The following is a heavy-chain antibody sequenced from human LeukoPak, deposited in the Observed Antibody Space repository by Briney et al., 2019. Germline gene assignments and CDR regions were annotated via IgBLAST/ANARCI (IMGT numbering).Heavy chain of an antibody. J-gene: IGHJ6*02. Sequence: GGSLRLSCAASGFTFSSYSMNWVRQAPGKGLEWVAVIWYDGSNKYYADSVKGRFTISRDNSKNTLYLQMNSLRAEDTAVYYCARDRVYGSGSYPHAYYYYYGMDVWGQGTTVTVSS. CDR1: GFTFSSYS. D-gene: IGHD3-10*01. CDR2: IWYDGSNK. V-gene: IGHV3-33*08. CDR3: ARDRVYGSGSYPHAYYYYYGMDV.